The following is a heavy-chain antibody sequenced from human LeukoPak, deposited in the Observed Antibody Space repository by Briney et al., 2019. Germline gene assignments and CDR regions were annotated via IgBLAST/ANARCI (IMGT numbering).Heavy chain of an antibody. CDR2: ISGSGGST. CDR1: GFTFSSYE. J-gene: IGHJ4*02. Sequence: PGGSLRLSCAASGFTFSSYEMNWVRQAPGKGLEWVSIISGSGGSTYYADSVKGRFTISRDNSKNTLYLQMNSLRAEDTAVYYCARRDSSGYYFKDMDYWGQGTLVTVSS. V-gene: IGHV3-23*01. CDR3: ARRDSSGYYFKDMDY. D-gene: IGHD3-22*01.